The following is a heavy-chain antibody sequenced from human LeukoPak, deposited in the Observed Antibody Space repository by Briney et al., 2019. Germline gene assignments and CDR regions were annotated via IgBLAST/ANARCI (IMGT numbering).Heavy chain of an antibody. CDR3: ARDKYTSNWYPNYFDY. D-gene: IGHD6-13*01. J-gene: IGHJ4*02. Sequence: GGSLRLSCAASGFTFTNYWMNWLRQAPGKGLEWVANIKQDGGAKNYVDSVKGRFTISRDNAKNSLSLQMNSLRVEDTAVYYCARDKYTSNWYPNYFDYWGQGTLVTVSS. CDR2: IKQDGGAK. CDR1: GFTFTNYW. V-gene: IGHV3-7*01.